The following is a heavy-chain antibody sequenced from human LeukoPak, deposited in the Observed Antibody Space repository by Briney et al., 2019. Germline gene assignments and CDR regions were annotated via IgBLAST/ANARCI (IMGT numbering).Heavy chain of an antibody. D-gene: IGHD5-18*01. CDR2: ISSSGSTI. CDR1: GFTFSDYY. CDR3: ARDPGYSYGQYYFDY. Sequence: GGSLRLSCAASGFTFSDYYMSWIRQAPGKGLEWVSYISSSGSTIYYADSVKGRFTISRDNAKNSLYLQTNSLRAEDTAVYYCARDPGYSYGQYYFDYWGQGTLVTVSS. J-gene: IGHJ4*02. V-gene: IGHV3-11*04.